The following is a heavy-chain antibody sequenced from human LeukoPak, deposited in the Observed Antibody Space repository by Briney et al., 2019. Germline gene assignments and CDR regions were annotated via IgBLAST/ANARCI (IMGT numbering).Heavy chain of an antibody. J-gene: IGHJ4*02. V-gene: IGHV3-66*01. CDR1: GFTVSSNY. CDR2: IYSGGST. D-gene: IGHD6-13*01. Sequence: PGGSLRLSCAASGFTVSSNYRSWVRQPPGRGLEGVSVIYSGGSTYYADAVKGRFTMSRANSKHTMYLQMNSLRAEDTAEYYCARCGSLLHVDFWGQGNLVTVSS. CDR3: ARCGSLLHVDF.